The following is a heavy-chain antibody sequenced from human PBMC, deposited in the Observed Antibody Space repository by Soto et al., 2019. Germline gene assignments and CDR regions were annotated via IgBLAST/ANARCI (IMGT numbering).Heavy chain of an antibody. CDR1: GGSFNSNY. V-gene: IGHV4-34*01. J-gene: IGHJ4*02. D-gene: IGHD6-19*01. Sequence: PSETLSLTCAVSGGSFNSNYWTWVRQPPGKGLEWIGEINHNGNTNYNASLKSRISISVDTSKNQFSLNLSSVTAADTAVYYCLSARFDYWGQGTLVTVSS. CDR2: INHNGNT. CDR3: LSARFDY.